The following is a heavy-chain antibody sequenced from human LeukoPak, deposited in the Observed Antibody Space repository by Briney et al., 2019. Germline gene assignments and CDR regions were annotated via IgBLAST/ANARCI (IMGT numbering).Heavy chain of an antibody. V-gene: IGHV4-34*01. J-gene: IGHJ6*02. Sequence: SETLSLTCAVYGGSFSGYYWSWIRQPPGKGLEWIGEINHSGSTNYNPSLKSRVTISVDTSKNQFSLKLSSVTAADTAVYYCAILLLSGNYPKGYYYYYGMDVWGQGTTVTVSS. D-gene: IGHD3-10*01. CDR3: AILLLSGNYPKGYYYYYGMDV. CDR1: GGSFSGYY. CDR2: INHSGST.